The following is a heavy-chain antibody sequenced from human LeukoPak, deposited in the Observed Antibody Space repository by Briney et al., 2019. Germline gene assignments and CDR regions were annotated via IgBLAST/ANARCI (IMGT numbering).Heavy chain of an antibody. D-gene: IGHD4-4*01. Sequence: PGGSLRLSCAASGFTFSSYWMSWVRQAPGKGLEWVANIKQDGSGEYYADSVKGRFTISRDNAKNSLYLQMNSLRAEDTALYHCATDHNSNYDYWGQGTLVTVSS. CDR3: ATDHNSNYDY. J-gene: IGHJ4*02. CDR2: IKQDGSGE. V-gene: IGHV3-7*01. CDR1: GFTFSSYW.